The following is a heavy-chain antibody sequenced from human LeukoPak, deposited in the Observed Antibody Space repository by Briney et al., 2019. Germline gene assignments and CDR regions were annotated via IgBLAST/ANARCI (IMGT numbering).Heavy chain of an antibody. Sequence: ASVKVSCKLSGYTLNDLSINWVRQAPGQGLEWMGGFDPQHGETFYAQTLQGRVTMTEDTSTDTAYMELSSLRSEDTAVYYCAKHFPWSYDFWSCALEGLDIWGQGTMVTVSS. D-gene: IGHD3-3*01. CDR3: AKHFPWSYDFWSCALEGLDI. CDR1: GYTLNDLS. J-gene: IGHJ3*02. CDR2: FDPQHGET. V-gene: IGHV1-24*01.